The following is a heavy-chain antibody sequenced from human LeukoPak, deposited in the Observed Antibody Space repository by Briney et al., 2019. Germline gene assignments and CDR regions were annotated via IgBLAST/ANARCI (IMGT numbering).Heavy chain of an antibody. CDR3: ARDRGYCSGGSCGLGY. D-gene: IGHD2-15*01. CDR2: IYHSGST. J-gene: IGHJ4*02. CDR1: GGSISSSNW. Sequence: PSGTLSLTCAVSGGSISSSNWWSWVRQPPGKGLEWIGEIYHSGSTNYNPSLKSRVTISVDKSKNQFSLKLSSVTAADTAVYYCARDRGYCSGGSCGLGYWGQGTLVTVSS. V-gene: IGHV4-4*02.